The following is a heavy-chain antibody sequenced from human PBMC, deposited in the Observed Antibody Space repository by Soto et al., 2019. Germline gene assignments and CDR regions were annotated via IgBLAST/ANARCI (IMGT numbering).Heavy chain of an antibody. J-gene: IGHJ4*02. CDR2: ISGSGGST. CDR3: AKNSGYSSFGGNFRYFDY. D-gene: IGHD6-13*01. V-gene: IGHV3-23*01. Sequence: EVQLLESGGDLVQPGGSLRLSCAASGFTFSSYAMSWVRQAPGKGLEWVSAISGSGGSTYYADSVKGRFTISRDNSKNTLYLQMNSLRAEDTAVYYCAKNSGYSSFGGNFRYFDYWGQGTLVTVSS. CDR1: GFTFSSYA.